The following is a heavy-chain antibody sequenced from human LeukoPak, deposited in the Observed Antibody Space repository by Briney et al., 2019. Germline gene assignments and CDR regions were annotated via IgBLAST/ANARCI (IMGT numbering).Heavy chain of an antibody. CDR1: GGTFSSYA. J-gene: IGHJ6*02. Sequence: GASVKVSCKASGGTFSSYAISWVRQAPGQGLEWMGGIIPISGTANYAQKFQGRVTITADESTSTAYMELSSLRSEDTAVYYCARAYFSVAVTAITYYYGMDVWGQGTTVTVSS. CDR2: IIPISGTA. D-gene: IGHD2-21*02. CDR3: ARAYFSVAVTAITYYYGMDV. V-gene: IGHV1-69*13.